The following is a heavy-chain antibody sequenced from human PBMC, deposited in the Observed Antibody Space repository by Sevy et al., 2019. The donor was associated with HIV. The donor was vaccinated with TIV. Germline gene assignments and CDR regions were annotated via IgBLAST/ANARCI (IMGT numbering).Heavy chain of an antibody. J-gene: IGHJ6*02. CDR1: GGSISSYY. V-gene: IGHV4-59*13. D-gene: IGHD3-22*01. Sequence: SETLSLTCTVSGGSISSYYWNWIRQPPGKGLEWIGYIYYSGSTNYNPSLKSRVIISVDTSKNQFTLKLISVTAADTAVYYCARFNYFDNSGSQYDYGMVVWGQGTTVTVSS. CDR2: IYYSGST. CDR3: ARFNYFDNSGSQYDYGMVV.